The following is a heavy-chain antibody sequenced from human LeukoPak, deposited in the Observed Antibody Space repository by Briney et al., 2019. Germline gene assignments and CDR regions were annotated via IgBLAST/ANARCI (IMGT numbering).Heavy chain of an antibody. CDR3: ARVFRGVVTSTWFDP. D-gene: IGHD2-21*02. CDR2: VYDCGNT. V-gene: IGHV4-59*11. Sequence: SETLSLPCTVSGVSNNGHYWTWLPHPPGGGGEWVGFVYDCGNTTYNSSLQSRVTMSVETSTNPLSLKMSSVTAADTAIYSCARVFRGVVTSTWFDPWGQGTLVTVSS. J-gene: IGHJ5*02. CDR1: GVSNNGHY.